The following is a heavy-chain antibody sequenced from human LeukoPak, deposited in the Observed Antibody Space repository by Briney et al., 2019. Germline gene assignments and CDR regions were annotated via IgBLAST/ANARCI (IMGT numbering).Heavy chain of an antibody. CDR1: GGSLSGYY. J-gene: IGHJ6*02. D-gene: IGHD2-2*01. Sequence: PSETLSLTCAVYGGSLSGYYWSWIRQPPGKGLEWIGEINHSGSTNYNPSLKSRVAISVDTSKNQFSLKLSSVTAADTAVYYCASRSSTSRYYYYGMDVWGQGTTVTVSS. V-gene: IGHV4-34*01. CDR3: ASRSSTSRYYYYGMDV. CDR2: INHSGST.